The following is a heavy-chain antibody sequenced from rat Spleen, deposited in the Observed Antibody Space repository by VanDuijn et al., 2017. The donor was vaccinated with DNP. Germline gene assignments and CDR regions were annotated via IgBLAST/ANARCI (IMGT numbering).Heavy chain of an antibody. CDR3: ARWGDYFDF. CDR2: ISYRGTT. CDR1: AYSITTNY. V-gene: IGHV3-1*01. J-gene: IGHJ2*01. Sequence: EVQLQESGPGLVKPSQSLSLTCSVTAYSITTNYWGWIRKFPGNKMEYIGHISYRGTTTYNPSLKSRISITRDTSKNQFFLQLNSVTTEDTATYYCARWGDYFDFWGQGLMVTVSS.